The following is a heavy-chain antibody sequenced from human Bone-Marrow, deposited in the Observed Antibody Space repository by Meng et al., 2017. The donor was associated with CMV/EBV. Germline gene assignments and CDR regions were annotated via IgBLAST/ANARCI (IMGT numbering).Heavy chain of an antibody. Sequence: GGSLRLSCAASGFTFDDYAMHWVRQAPGKGLEWVSGISWNSGSIGYADSVKGRFTISRDNAKNSLYLQMNSLRAEDTAVYYCARDGTSLIAARLDYWGQGTLVTVSS. D-gene: IGHD6-6*01. CDR2: ISWNSGSI. CDR3: ARDGTSLIAARLDY. V-gene: IGHV3-9*01. CDR1: GFTFDDYA. J-gene: IGHJ4*02.